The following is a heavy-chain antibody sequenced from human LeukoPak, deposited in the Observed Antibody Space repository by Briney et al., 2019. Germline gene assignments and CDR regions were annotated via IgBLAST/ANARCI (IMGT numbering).Heavy chain of an antibody. V-gene: IGHV3-30*02. CDR2: IRYEGSNK. J-gene: IGHJ4*02. Sequence: GGSLSLSCAASGFTFSSYGMHLVRQAPGKGLGWVGFIRYEGSNKYYADSVKGRFTISRDNSKNTLYLHMHSLRAEDTAVYYCAKDDGISIAVAGTDYWGQGTLVSVSS. CDR1: GFTFSSYG. CDR3: AKDDGISIAVAGTDY. D-gene: IGHD6-19*01.